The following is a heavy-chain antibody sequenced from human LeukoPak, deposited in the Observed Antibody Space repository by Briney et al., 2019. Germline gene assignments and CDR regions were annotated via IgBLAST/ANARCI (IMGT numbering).Heavy chain of an antibody. Sequence: GGSLRLSCAASGFTFSSYSMNWVRQAPGKGLEWVSSISSSSSYIYYADSVKGRFTISRDNAKNSLYLQTNSLRAEDTAVYYCARDSSSTSDEGYFDYWGQGTLVTVS. CDR3: ARDSSSTSDEGYFDY. J-gene: IGHJ4*02. CDR1: GFTFSSYS. V-gene: IGHV3-21*01. D-gene: IGHD2-2*01. CDR2: ISSSSSYI.